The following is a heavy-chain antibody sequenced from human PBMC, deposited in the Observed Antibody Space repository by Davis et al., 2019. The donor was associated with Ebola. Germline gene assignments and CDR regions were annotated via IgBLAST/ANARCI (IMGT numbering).Heavy chain of an antibody. CDR1: GFTFSSYA. D-gene: IGHD5-12*01. CDR3: AGNSGVYYYGMDV. J-gene: IGHJ6*02. CDR2: ISGSGDST. V-gene: IGHV3-23*01. Sequence: GGSLRLSCAASGFTFSSYAMNWVRQAPGKGLEWVSSISGSGDSTSYADSVKGRFTMSRDNSGNTLYLQMNSLRAEDTAVYYCAGNSGVYYYGMDVWGQGTTVTVSS.